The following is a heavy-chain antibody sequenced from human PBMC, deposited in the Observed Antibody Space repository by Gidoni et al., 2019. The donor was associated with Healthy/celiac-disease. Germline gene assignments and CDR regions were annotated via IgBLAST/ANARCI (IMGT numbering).Heavy chain of an antibody. CDR3: ARDSGRYDFWSGYYYVLDY. CDR2: IWYYGSNK. Sequence: QVQLVESGGGVVQPGRSLRLSCAASGFTFSSYGMHWVRQAPGKGMAWVAVIWYYGSNKYYADSVKGRFTISRDNSKNTLYLQMNSLRAEDTAVYYCARDSGRYDFWSGYYYVLDYWGQGTLVTVSS. D-gene: IGHD3-3*01. V-gene: IGHV3-33*01. J-gene: IGHJ4*02. CDR1: GFTFSSYG.